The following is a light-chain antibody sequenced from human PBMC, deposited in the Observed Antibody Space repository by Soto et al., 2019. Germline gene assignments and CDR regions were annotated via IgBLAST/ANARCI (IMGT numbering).Light chain of an antibody. V-gene: IGKV3-11*01. CDR1: QSVRSY. CDR2: DAS. Sequence: EIVLTQSPATLSLSPGERATLSCRASQSVRSYLAWYRQKPGQAPRLLIHDASNRATGIPARFSGSGSGTDFTLTISSLEPEDFAVYYCQQRSNWPLLTFGGGTKVDIK. CDR3: QQRSNWPLLT. J-gene: IGKJ4*01.